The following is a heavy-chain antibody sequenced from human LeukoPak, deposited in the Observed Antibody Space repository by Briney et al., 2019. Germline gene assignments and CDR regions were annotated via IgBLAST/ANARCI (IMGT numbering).Heavy chain of an antibody. CDR2: IYYSGST. J-gene: IGHJ4*02. CDR3: AGPKPDSSGYYSFDY. V-gene: IGHV4-39*01. CDR1: GGSISSSSYY. Sequence: SETLSLTCTVSGGSISSSSYYWGWIRQPPGKGLEWIGSIYYSGSTYYNPSLKSRVTISVDTSKNQFSLKLSSVTAADTAVYYCAGPKPDSSGYYSFDYWGQGTLVTVSS. D-gene: IGHD3-22*01.